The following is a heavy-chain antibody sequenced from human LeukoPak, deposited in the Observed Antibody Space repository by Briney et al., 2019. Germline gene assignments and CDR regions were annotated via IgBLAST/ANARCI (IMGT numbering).Heavy chain of an antibody. CDR3: ARLRITVFGVVPWAFDV. Sequence: PGGSLRLSCAASGFTFSSYEMNWVRQAPGKGLEWISYITNSGNTIYYADSVKGRFTISRDDAKNSLYLQMNSLRAEDTAVYYCARLRITVFGVVPWAFDVWGQGTMVTVSS. J-gene: IGHJ3*01. D-gene: IGHD3-3*01. CDR2: ITNSGNTI. CDR1: GFTFSSYE. V-gene: IGHV3-48*03.